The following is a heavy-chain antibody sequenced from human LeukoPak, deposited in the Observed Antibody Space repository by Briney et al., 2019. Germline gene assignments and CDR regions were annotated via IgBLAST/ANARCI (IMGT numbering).Heavy chain of an antibody. Sequence: GGSLRLSCAASGFTFSSYGVHWVRQAPGKGLEWVAFIRYDGSNKYYADSVKGRFTISRDNSKNTLYLQMSSLRAEDTAVYYCARDCCGIAAAALDYWGQGTLVTVSS. J-gene: IGHJ4*02. CDR1: GFTFSSYG. CDR3: ARDCCGIAAAALDY. V-gene: IGHV3-30*02. D-gene: IGHD6-13*01. CDR2: IRYDGSNK.